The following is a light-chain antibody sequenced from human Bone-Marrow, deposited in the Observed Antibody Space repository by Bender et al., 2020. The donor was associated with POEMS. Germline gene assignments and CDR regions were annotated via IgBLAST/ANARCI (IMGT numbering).Light chain of an antibody. J-gene: IGLJ3*02. CDR1: SSDVGGYNY. CDR2: EGN. V-gene: IGLV2-23*01. CDR3: CSYAGSSSLV. Sequence: QSALTQPRSVSGSPGQSVAISCTGTSSDVGGYNYVSWYQQHPGKAPTLLIYEGNKRPSGVSNRFSGFKSGNTASLTISGLQAEDEADYYCCSYAGSSSLVFGGGTKVTVL.